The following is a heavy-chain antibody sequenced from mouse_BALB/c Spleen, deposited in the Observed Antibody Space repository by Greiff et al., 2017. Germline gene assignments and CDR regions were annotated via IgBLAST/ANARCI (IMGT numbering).Heavy chain of an antibody. CDR1: GYTFTSYW. D-gene: IGHD5-1*01. CDR2: INPSTGYT. Sequence: VMLVESGADLAKPGASVKMSCKASGYTFTSYWMHWVKQRPGQGLEWIGYINPSTGYTEYNQKFKDKATLTADKSSSTAYMQLSSLTSEDSAVYYCARPYPMDYWGQGTSVTVSS. V-gene: IGHV1-7*01. CDR3: ARPYPMDY. J-gene: IGHJ4*01.